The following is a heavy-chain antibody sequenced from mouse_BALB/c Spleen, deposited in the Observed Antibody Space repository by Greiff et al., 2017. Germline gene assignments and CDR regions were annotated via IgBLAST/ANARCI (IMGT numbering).Heavy chain of an antibody. CDR3: ARSGITTRNWYFDV. CDR1: GFTFSSFG. J-gene: IGHJ1*01. D-gene: IGHD2-4*01. CDR2: ISSGSSTI. Sequence: DVKLVESGGGLVQPGGSRKLSCAASGFTFSSFGMHWVRQAPEKGLEWVAYISSGSSTIYYADTVKGRFTISRDNPKNTLFLQMTSLRSEDTAMYYCARSGITTRNWYFDVWGAGTTVTVSS. V-gene: IGHV5-17*02.